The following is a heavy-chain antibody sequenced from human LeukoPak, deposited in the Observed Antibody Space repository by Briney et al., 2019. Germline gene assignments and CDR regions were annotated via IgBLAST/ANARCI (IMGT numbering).Heavy chain of an antibody. J-gene: IGHJ3*02. Sequence: PGGSLRLSCAASGFTFSSYAMSWLRQAPGKGLEWVPSITGSGVSTYYADSVKGHFTISRDNSKNTLYLQMNSLRAEDTAVYYCAKHGTQLKPFDIWGQGTMVTVSS. CDR2: ITGSGVST. CDR1: GFTFSSYA. CDR3: AKHGTQLKPFDI. V-gene: IGHV3-23*01. D-gene: IGHD2-2*01.